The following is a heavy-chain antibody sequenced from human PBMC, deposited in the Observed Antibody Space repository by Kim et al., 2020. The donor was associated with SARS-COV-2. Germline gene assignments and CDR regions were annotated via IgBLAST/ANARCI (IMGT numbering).Heavy chain of an antibody. V-gene: IGHV4-31*02. Sequence: PSLTSRVTISVATSTNQFSLKLSAVTAADTAVYFCARAPIAMIVVIKAFDIWGQGTMVTASS. D-gene: IGHD3-22*01. J-gene: IGHJ3*02. CDR3: ARAPIAMIVVIKAFDI.